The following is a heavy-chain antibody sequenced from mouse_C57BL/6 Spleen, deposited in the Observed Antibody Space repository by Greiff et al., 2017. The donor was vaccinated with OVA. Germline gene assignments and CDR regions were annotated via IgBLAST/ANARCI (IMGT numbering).Heavy chain of an antibody. CDR2: IDPSDSYT. CDR1: GYTFTSYW. Sequence: QVQLQQPGAELVKPGASVKLSCKASGYTFTSYWMQWVKQRPGQGLEWIGEIDPSDSYTNYNQKFKGKATLTVDTSSSTAYMQLSSLTSEDSAVYYYARRGLYSYAMDYWGQGTSVTVSS. CDR3: ARRGLYSYAMDY. J-gene: IGHJ4*01. V-gene: IGHV1-50*01. D-gene: IGHD2-1*01.